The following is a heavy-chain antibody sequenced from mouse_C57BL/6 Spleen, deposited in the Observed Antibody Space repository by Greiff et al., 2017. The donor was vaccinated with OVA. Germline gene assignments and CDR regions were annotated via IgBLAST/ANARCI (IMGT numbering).Heavy chain of an antibody. CDR1: GYAFSSSW. CDR3: AAYYGSSTFDY. D-gene: IGHD1-1*01. J-gene: IGHJ2*01. V-gene: IGHV1-82*01. CDR2: IYPGDGDT. Sequence: QVQLQQSGPALVKPGASVKISCKASGYAFSSSWMNWVKQRPGKGLEWIGRIYPGDGDTTSNGKFKGNATLTADKTSSTAYMQLSSLTSEDSAVYFCAAYYGSSTFDYWGQGTTLTVSS.